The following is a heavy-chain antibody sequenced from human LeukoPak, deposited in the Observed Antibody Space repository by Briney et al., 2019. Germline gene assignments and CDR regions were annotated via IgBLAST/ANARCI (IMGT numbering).Heavy chain of an antibody. CDR2: INPNSGGT. V-gene: IGHV1-2*02. D-gene: IGHD4-11*01. CDR1: GYTFTGYY. J-gene: IGHJ6*02. Sequence: GASVKVSCKASGYTFTGYYMHWVRQAPGQGLEWMGWINPNSGGTNYAQKFQGRVTMTRDTSISTAYIELSRLRSDDTAVYYCARDNLELYSRYGMDVWGQGTTVTVSS. CDR3: ARDNLELYSRYGMDV.